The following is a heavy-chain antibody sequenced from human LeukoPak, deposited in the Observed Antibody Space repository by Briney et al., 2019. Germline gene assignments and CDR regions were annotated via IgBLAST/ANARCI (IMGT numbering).Heavy chain of an antibody. Sequence: SQTLSLTCIVSGGSMNNYYWSWIRQPPGKGLEWIGYIYSSGSTNYNPSLKNRVTISVDTSKNQFSLRLSSVTAADTAVYYCARDHADGYNYLGYWGQGTLVTVSS. CDR1: GGSMNNYY. CDR3: ARDHADGYNYLGY. D-gene: IGHD5-24*01. J-gene: IGHJ4*02. V-gene: IGHV4-59*01. CDR2: IYSSGST.